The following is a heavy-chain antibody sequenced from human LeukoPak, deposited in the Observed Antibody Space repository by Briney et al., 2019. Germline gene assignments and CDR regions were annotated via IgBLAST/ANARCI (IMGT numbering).Heavy chain of an antibody. CDR3: AREKHDYADNNWFDP. J-gene: IGHJ5*02. D-gene: IGHD4-17*01. CDR1: GGSISSYY. CDR2: ISYSGNT. Sequence: KPSETLSLTCTVSGGSISSYYWSWIRQPPGKGLEWIGYISYSGNTNYNPSLQSRVTISVDTSNNQFSLRLTSVTAADTAVYYCAREKHDYADNNWFDPWGQGTLVTVSS. V-gene: IGHV4-59*01.